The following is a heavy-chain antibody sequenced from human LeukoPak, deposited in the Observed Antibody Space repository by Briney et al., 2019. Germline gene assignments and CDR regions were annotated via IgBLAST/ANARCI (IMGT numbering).Heavy chain of an antibody. D-gene: IGHD3-10*01. CDR3: ARGLKYYGGYYYYYMDV. Sequence: SETLSLTRAVYGGSFSGYYWSWIRQPPGKGLEWIGEINHSGSTNYNPSLKSRVTISVDTSKNQFSLKLSSVTAADTAVYYCARGLKYYGGYYYYYMDVWGKGTTVTVSS. CDR1: GGSFSGYY. V-gene: IGHV4-34*01. J-gene: IGHJ6*03. CDR2: INHSGST.